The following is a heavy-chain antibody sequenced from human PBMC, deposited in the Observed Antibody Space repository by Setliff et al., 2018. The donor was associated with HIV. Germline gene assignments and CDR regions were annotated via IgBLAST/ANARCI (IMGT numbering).Heavy chain of an antibody. V-gene: IGHV4-34*01. J-gene: IGHJ6*03. CDR1: GGSFSGYY. CDR2: INHSGST. D-gene: IGHD3-22*01. CDR3: AKAGGYWDYYMDV. Sequence: SETLSLTCAVYGGSFSGYYWSWIRQPPGKGLEWVGEINHSGSTNYNPSLKSRVTISVDTSKNQFSLKLSSVTAADTAVYYCAKAGGYWDYYMDVWGKGTTVTVSS.